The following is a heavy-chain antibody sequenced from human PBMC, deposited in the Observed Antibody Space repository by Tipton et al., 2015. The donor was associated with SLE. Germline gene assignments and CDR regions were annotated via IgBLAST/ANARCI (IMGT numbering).Heavy chain of an antibody. CDR2: VYYSGST. D-gene: IGHD6-25*01. Sequence: TLSLTCTVSGDSISSSNYYWSWIRQPPGKGLEWIGYVYYSGSTNYNPSLKSRVTISVDTSKNQFSLKLSSVTAADTAVYYCARGSRGYYVDCFDPWGQGTLVTVSS. J-gene: IGHJ5*02. CDR1: GDSISSSNYY. CDR3: ARGSRGYYVDCFDP. V-gene: IGHV4-61*01.